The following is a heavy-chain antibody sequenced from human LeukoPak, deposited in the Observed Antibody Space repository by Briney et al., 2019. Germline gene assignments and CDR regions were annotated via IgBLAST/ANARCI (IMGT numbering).Heavy chain of an antibody. Sequence: GGSLRLSCAASGFTFSSYAMSWVRQAPGKGLEWVSGISGSGGRTYYADSVKGRFTISRDNSKNTLYLQMSSLRAEDTAVYYCARKSDSLLVREGDCWGQGTLVTVSS. CDR1: GFTFSSYA. D-gene: IGHD3-10*01. CDR3: ARKSDSLLVREGDC. V-gene: IGHV3-23*01. J-gene: IGHJ4*02. CDR2: ISGSGGRT.